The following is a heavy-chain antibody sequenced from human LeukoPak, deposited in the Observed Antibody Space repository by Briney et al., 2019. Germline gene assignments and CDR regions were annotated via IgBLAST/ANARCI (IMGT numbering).Heavy chain of an antibody. Sequence: GGSLRLSCAASGFTFSSYEMNWVRQAPGEGLEWVSYISSSGSTIYYADSVKGRFTISRDNAKNSLYLQMNSLRAEDTAVYYCASWVVSLDAFDIWGQGTMVTVSS. CDR2: ISSSGSTI. J-gene: IGHJ3*02. CDR1: GFTFSSYE. D-gene: IGHD4-23*01. V-gene: IGHV3-48*03. CDR3: ASWVVSLDAFDI.